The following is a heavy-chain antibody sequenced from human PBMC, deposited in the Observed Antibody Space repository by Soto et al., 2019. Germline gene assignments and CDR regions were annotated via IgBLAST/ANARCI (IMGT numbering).Heavy chain of an antibody. CDR2: INHSGST. V-gene: IGHV4-34*01. J-gene: IGHJ4*02. Sequence: PSETLSLTCAVYGGSFSGYYWSWIRQPPGKGLEWIGEINHSGSTNYNPSLKSRVTISVDTSKNQFSLKLSSVTAADTAVYYCARGSADILVVVAAATRTYYFDYWGQGTLVTVSS. CDR3: ARGSADILVVVAAATRTYYFDY. D-gene: IGHD2-15*01. CDR1: GGSFSGYY.